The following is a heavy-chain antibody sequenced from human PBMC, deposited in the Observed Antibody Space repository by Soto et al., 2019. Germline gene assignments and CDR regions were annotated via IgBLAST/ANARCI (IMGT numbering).Heavy chain of an antibody. D-gene: IGHD4-4*01. CDR1: GFTFSSYG. CDR3: ARESGALTVTRYNWFDP. Sequence: QVQLVESGGGVVQPGRSLRLSCAASGFTFSSYGMHWVRQAPGKGLDWVAVIWYDGSNKYYADSVKGRFTISRDNSKNTLYLQMNSLRAEYPAVYYCARESGALTVTRYNWFDPWGQGTLVTVSS. CDR2: IWYDGSNK. V-gene: IGHV3-33*01. J-gene: IGHJ5*02.